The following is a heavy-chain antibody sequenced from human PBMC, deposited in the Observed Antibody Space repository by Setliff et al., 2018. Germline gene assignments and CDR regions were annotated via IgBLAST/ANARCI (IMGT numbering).Heavy chain of an antibody. CDR3: VRDWYFYDTSGYFKGAPFDY. V-gene: IGHV3-11*01. CDR2: ITSSGTTT. J-gene: IGHJ4*02. D-gene: IGHD3-22*01. Sequence: GGSLRLSCAASGFTFSDYYMSWIRQAPGKGLEWVSYITSSGTTTFYVDSVKGRFTISRDNAKNSLYLQMNSLRAEDSAVYYCVRDWYFYDTSGYFKGAPFDYWGQGTPVTVSS. CDR1: GFTFSDYY.